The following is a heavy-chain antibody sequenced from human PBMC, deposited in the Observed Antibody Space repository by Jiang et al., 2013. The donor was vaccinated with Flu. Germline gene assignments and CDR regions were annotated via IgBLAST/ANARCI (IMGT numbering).Heavy chain of an antibody. Sequence: LLKPSETLSLTCAVYGGSFSGYYWSWIRQPPGKGLEWIGEINHSGSTNYNPSLKSRVTISVDTSKNQFSLKLSSVTAADTAVYYCARGLTYYDILTGYYSPGVYYFDYWGQGTLVTVSS. V-gene: IGHV4-34*01. CDR3: ARGLTYYDILTGYYSPGVYYFDY. J-gene: IGHJ4*02. D-gene: IGHD3-9*01. CDR1: GGSFSGYY. CDR2: INHSGST.